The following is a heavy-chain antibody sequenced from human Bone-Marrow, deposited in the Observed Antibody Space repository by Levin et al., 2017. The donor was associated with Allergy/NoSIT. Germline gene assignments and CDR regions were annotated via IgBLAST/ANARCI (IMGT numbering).Heavy chain of an antibody. V-gene: IGHV3-7*03. J-gene: IGHJ4*02. CDR2: IKQDGTTE. CDR3: ARGGGFLVDY. D-gene: IGHD3-3*01. CDR1: GFTFSSRW. Sequence: GGSLRLSCVASGFTFSSRWMNWVRQAPGKGLEWLAIIKQDGTTEHYVDSVRGRFTISRDNAKNSLYLQMNSLGAEDTAVYYCARGGGFLVDYWGQGTLVTVSS.